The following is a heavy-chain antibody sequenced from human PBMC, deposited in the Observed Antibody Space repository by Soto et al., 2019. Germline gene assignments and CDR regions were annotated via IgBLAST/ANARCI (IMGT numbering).Heavy chain of an antibody. V-gene: IGHV1-2*04. CDR1: GYTFTGYY. CDR2: INPNSGGT. CDR3: AREGYSYGFVDY. Sequence: ASVKVSCKASGYTFTGYYMHWVRQAPGQGLEWMGWINPNSGGTNYAQKFQGWVTMTRDTSISTAYMELSRLRSDDTAVYYRAREGYSYGFVDYWGQGTLVTVSS. J-gene: IGHJ4*02. D-gene: IGHD5-18*01.